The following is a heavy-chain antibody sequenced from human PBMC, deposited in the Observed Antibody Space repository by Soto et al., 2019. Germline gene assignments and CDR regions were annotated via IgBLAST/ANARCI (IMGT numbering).Heavy chain of an antibody. CDR1: GGSISTYY. D-gene: IGHD3-3*01. CDR2: VFYSGST. J-gene: IGHJ5*02. V-gene: IGHV4-59*08. CDR3: VSADLERSLREILLFFFDP. Sequence: SETLSLTCNVSGGSISTYYWSWFRQPPGKGPEWIGYVFYSGSTSYNPSLQSRVTISVDMSLNKFSLRLTSMTAADTAVYYCVSADLERSLREILLFFFDPGGKGILVT.